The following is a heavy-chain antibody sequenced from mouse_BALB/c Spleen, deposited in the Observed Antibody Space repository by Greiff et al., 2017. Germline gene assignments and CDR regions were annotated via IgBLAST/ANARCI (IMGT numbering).Heavy chain of an antibody. D-gene: IGHD2-14*01. CDR2: IWAGGST. Sequence: VKLVESGPGLVAPSQSLSITCTVSGFSLTSYGVHWVRQPPGKGLEWLGVIWAGGSTNYNSALMSRLSISKDNSKSQVFLKMNSLQTDDTAMYYCARDESYYRYDSYAMDYWGQGTSVTVSS. V-gene: IGHV2-9*02. J-gene: IGHJ4*01. CDR3: ARDESYYRYDSYAMDY. CDR1: GFSLTSYG.